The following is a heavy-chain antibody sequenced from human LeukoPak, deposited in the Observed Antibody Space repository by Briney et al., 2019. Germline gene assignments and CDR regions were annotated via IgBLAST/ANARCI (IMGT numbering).Heavy chain of an antibody. CDR1: GYSISSGYY. CDR3: ARVAPQTYYDFWSGYPYLNWFDA. CDR2: IYHSGST. J-gene: IGHJ5*02. D-gene: IGHD3-3*01. Sequence: SETLSLTCTVSGYSISSGYYWGWIRQPPGKGLEWIGSIYHSGSTYYNPSLKSRVTISVDTSKNQFSLKLSSVTAADTAVYYCARVAPQTYYDFWSGYPYLNWFDAWGQGTLVTVSS. V-gene: IGHV4-38-2*02.